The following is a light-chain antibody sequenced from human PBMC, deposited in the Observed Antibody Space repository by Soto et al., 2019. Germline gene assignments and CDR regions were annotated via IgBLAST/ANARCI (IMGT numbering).Light chain of an antibody. V-gene: IGKV1-5*01. CDR1: QSISGW. Sequence: FQKTQFSSPRSASLGDRFTITCRASQSISGWLAWYQQKPGKAPKFLIYDVSNLESGVPLRFSGSGSGTEFTLTISSLQPDDFATYYCQHYSTYPWTFGQGTKVDIK. J-gene: IGKJ1*01. CDR3: QHYSTYPWT. CDR2: DVS.